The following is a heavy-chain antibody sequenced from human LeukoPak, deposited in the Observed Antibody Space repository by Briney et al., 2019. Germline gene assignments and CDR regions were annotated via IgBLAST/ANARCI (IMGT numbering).Heavy chain of an antibody. J-gene: IGHJ4*02. CDR3: VRGTGY. V-gene: IGHV3-64D*06. Sequence: PGGSMSLSCSVYGFTFSTYVMHWVRQADGEGLEYVSAISSNGDNTTYAGSVKARLTISRDNSKNTLYLQMSSLRADDTDVYYCVRGTGYWGQGTLVTVSS. CDR1: GFTFSTYV. CDR2: ISSNGDNT.